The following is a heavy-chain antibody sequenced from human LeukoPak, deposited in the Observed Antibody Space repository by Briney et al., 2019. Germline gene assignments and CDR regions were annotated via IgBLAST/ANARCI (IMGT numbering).Heavy chain of an antibody. J-gene: IGHJ6*02. D-gene: IGHD1-26*01. CDR2: ISSSGSTI. CDR1: GFIFSDYY. V-gene: IGHV3-11*01. Sequence: GGSLRLSCAASGFIFSDYYMTWIRQAPGKGLEWLSYISSSGSTIYYADSVKGRFTISRDNAKNSLYLQMNSLRAEDTAVYYCAKDHRDSGNYYYYYGLDVWGQGTMVTVSS. CDR3: AKDHRDSGNYYYYYGLDV.